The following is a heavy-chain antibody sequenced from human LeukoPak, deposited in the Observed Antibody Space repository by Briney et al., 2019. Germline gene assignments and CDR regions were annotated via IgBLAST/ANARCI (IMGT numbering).Heavy chain of an antibody. CDR3: ARGRGYSGYGTYYYYGMDV. Sequence: PGGSLRLSCAASGFTFRTYAMHWVRQAPGKGLEWVAVISYDGRNKYYADSVKGRFTISRDNSKNTLFLQMDSLRAEDTAVYYCARGRGYSGYGTYYYYGMDVWGQGTTVTVSS. J-gene: IGHJ6*02. CDR1: GFTFRTYA. D-gene: IGHD5-12*01. CDR2: ISYDGRNK. V-gene: IGHV3-30*04.